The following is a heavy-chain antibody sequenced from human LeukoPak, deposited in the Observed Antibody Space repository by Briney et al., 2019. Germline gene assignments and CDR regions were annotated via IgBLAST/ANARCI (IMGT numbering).Heavy chain of an antibody. V-gene: IGHV3-11*01. CDR2: ISSSGETK. CDR1: GFTFSDYY. J-gene: IGHJ4*02. CDR3: ANSGGDSYGATY. D-gene: IGHD5-18*01. Sequence: GSLRLSCAAFGFTFSDYYMSWIRQAPGKGLEWVAYISSSGETKYYADSVKGRFTISRDNAENSLYLQMNSLRADDTAVYYCANSGGDSYGATYWGQGTLVIVSS.